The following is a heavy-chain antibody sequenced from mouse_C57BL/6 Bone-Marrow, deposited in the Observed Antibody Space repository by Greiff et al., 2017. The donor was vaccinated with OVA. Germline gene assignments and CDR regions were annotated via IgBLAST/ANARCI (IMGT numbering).Heavy chain of an antibody. CDR1: GFNIKDDY. CDR3: TPYPYYYAMDY. CDR2: IDPENGDT. Sequence: VQLQQSGAELVRPGASVKLSCTASGFNIKDDYMHWVKQRPERGLEWIGWIDPENGDTEYASKFQGKATITADTSSNTAYLQLSSLTSEDTAVYYCTPYPYYYAMDYWGQGTSVTVSS. V-gene: IGHV14-4*01. J-gene: IGHJ4*01.